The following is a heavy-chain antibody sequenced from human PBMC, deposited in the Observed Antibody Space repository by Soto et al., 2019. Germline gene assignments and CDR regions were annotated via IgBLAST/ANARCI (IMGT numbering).Heavy chain of an antibody. Sequence: QVQLVESGGGVVQPGRSLRLSCAASGFTFSSYGMHWVRQAPGKGLEGVAVIWYDGSNKYYADSVKGRFTISRDNSKNTLYLQMNSLRAEDTAVYYCASGGYSYGLDWFDPWGQGTLVTVSS. CDR2: IWYDGSNK. CDR1: GFTFSSYG. V-gene: IGHV3-33*01. J-gene: IGHJ5*02. CDR3: ASGGYSYGLDWFDP. D-gene: IGHD5-18*01.